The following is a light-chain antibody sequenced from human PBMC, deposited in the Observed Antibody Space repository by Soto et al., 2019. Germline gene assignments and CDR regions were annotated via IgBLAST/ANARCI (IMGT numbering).Light chain of an antibody. CDR3: QQYNNWPLT. Sequence: EVVMTQSPATLSVSLGDRATLSCRASLRVSSNLVWYQQKPGQAPRLLIYGASTRATGIPSRFSGSGSGTEFTLTISSLQSEDVAVYYCQQYNNWPLTFGGGTKVEIK. V-gene: IGKV3-15*01. CDR1: LRVSSN. CDR2: GAS. J-gene: IGKJ4*01.